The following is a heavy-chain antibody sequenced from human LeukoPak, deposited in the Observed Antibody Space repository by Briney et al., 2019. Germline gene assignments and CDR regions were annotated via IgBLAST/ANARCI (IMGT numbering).Heavy chain of an antibody. D-gene: IGHD5-24*01. J-gene: IGHJ4*02. Sequence: SETLSLTCTVSGGSISSYYWSWIRQPPGKGLEGIGYIYYSGSTNYNPSLKSRVTISVDTSKNQFSLKLSSVPAADTAVYYCAAALPAETATRDFAYWGQGTRVTVSS. CDR2: IYYSGST. CDR3: AAALPAETATRDFAY. V-gene: IGHV4-59*03. CDR1: GGSISSYY.